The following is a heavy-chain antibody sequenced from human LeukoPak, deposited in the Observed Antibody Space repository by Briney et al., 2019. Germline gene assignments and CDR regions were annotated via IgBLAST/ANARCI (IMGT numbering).Heavy chain of an antibody. CDR2: INHSGST. CDR3: ARGARGVVVVAANDWFDP. V-gene: IGHV4-38-2*02. D-gene: IGHD2-15*01. J-gene: IGHJ5*02. Sequence: PSETLSLTCTVSGYSISSGYFWGWIRQPPGKGLEWIGEINHSGSTNYNPSLKSRVTISVDTSKNQFSLKLSSVTAADTAVYYCARGARGVVVVAANDWFDPWGQGTLVTVSS. CDR1: GYSISSGYF.